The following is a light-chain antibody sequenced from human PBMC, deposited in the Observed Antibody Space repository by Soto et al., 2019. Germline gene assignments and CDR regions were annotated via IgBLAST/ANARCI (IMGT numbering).Light chain of an antibody. J-gene: IGLJ2*01. CDR3: SAYGASSTL. V-gene: IGLV2-14*03. Sequence: QSALTQPASVSGSPGQSITIPCTGTSNDIGGYNYVSWYQQHPGKVPKLMIFDVSYRPSGMSDRFSGPKSGNTASLTISGLQPEDEAEYYCSAYGASSTLFGGGTKLTVL. CDR2: DVS. CDR1: SNDIGGYNY.